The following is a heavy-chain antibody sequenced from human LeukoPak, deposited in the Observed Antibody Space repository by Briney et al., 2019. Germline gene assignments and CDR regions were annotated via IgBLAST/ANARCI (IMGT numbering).Heavy chain of an antibody. V-gene: IGHV3-30*04. D-gene: IGHD1-26*01. CDR3: ARLVGARVVD. J-gene: IGHJ4*02. CDR1: GFTFSNYA. CDR2: VSYDGSNK. Sequence: PGGSRRLSCAASGFTFSNYAMHWVRQAPDKGLEWVAVVSYDGSNKYYADSVKGRFTVSRDNAKNSLYLQMNSLRAEDTAVYYCARLVGARVVDWGQGTLVTVSS.